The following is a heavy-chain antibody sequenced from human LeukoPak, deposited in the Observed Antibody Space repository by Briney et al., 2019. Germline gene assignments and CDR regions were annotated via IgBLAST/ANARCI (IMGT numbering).Heavy chain of an antibody. CDR1: GGSISSSNW. CDR2: IYHSGST. D-gene: IGHD4-11*01. V-gene: IGHV4-4*02. Sequence: PSETLSPTCAVSGGSISSSNWWSWVRQPPGKGLEWIGEIYHSGSTNYNPSLKSRVTISVDKSKNQFSLKLSSVTAADTAVYYCARASTHYSNYERENNWFDPWGQGTLVTVSS. J-gene: IGHJ5*02. CDR3: ARASTHYSNYERENNWFDP.